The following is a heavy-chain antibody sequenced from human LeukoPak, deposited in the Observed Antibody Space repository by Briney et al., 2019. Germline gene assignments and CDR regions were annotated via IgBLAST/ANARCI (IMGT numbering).Heavy chain of an antibody. CDR1: GGSFSGYY. V-gene: IGHV4-34*01. J-gene: IGHJ3*02. CDR3: ASFWFGELSYDAFDI. CDR2: INHSGST. D-gene: IGHD3-10*01. Sequence: SETLSLTCAVYGGSFSGYYWSWIRQPPGKGLEWIGEINHSGSTNYNPSLKSRVTISVDTSKNQFSLKLSSVTAADTAVYYCASFWFGELSYDAFDIWGQGTMVTVSS.